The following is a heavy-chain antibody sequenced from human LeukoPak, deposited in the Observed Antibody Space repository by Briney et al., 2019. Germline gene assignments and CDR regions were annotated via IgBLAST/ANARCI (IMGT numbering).Heavy chain of an antibody. D-gene: IGHD6-19*01. V-gene: IGHV4-34*01. J-gene: IGHJ6*02. CDR2: INHSGST. CDR3: ARGSAFPFPYSSGWYWYYYGMDV. Sequence: SETLSLTCAVYGGSFGGYYWSWIRQPPGKGLEWIGEINHSGSTNYNPSLKSRVTISVDTSKNQFSLKLSSVTAADTAVYYCARGSAFPFPYSSGWYWYYYGMDVWGQGTTVTVSS. CDR1: GGSFGGYY.